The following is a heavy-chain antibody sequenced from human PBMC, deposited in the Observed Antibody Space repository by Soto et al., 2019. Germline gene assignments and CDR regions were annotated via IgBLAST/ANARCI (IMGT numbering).Heavy chain of an antibody. CDR3: ARRGYNSSWYYYYYNGMDV. Sequence: QVQLVQSGAEVKKPGASVKASCKASGYTFTSYDINWVRQATEQGLEWMGWMNPNSGNTGYAQKFQGRVTMTRNTYISTAYLELSSLRSEDTAVYYCARRGYNSSWYYYYYNGMDVWGQGTTVTVSS. CDR2: MNPNSGNT. V-gene: IGHV1-8*01. CDR1: GYTFTSYD. D-gene: IGHD6-13*01. J-gene: IGHJ6*02.